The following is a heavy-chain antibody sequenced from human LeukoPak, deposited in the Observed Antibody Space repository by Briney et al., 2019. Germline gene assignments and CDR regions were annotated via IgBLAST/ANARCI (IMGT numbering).Heavy chain of an antibody. CDR2: INAGNGNT. Sequence: GASVKVSCKASGYTFTSYAMHWVRQAPGQRLEWMGWINAGNGNTKYSQKFQGRVTITRDTSASTAYMELSSLRSEDTAVYYCARYCSGGSCFSPALFDCWGQGTLVTVSS. V-gene: IGHV1-3*01. CDR3: ARYCSGGSCFSPALFDC. CDR1: GYTFTSYA. D-gene: IGHD2-15*01. J-gene: IGHJ4*02.